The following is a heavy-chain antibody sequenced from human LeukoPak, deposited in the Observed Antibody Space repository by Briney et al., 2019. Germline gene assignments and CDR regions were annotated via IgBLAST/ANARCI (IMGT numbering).Heavy chain of an antibody. CDR3: ARDRDYDILTGDPTSYFDY. J-gene: IGHJ4*02. D-gene: IGHD3-9*01. V-gene: IGHV1-18*04. Sequence: GASVKVSCKASGYTFTSYGISWVQQAPGQGLEWMGWISAYNGNTNYAQKLQGRVTMTTDTSTSTAYMELRSLRSDDTAVYYCARDRDYDILTGDPTSYFDYWGQGTLVTVSS. CDR2: ISAYNGNT. CDR1: GYTFTSYG.